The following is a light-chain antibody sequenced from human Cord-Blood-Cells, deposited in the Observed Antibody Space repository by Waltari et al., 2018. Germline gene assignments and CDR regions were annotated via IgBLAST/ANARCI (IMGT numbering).Light chain of an antibody. Sequence: EIVLTQAPGTLSLSPGQRATLSCRASQSVSISYLARYQQKPAQAPRRLISGASGRAKGSPDRFSGSGSETDFNITISSLEPADFAVYYCQQYGSSSQAVFTFGPGTKVDIK. CDR1: QSVSISY. V-gene: IGKV3-20*01. CDR3: QQYGSSSQAVFT. J-gene: IGKJ3*01. CDR2: GAS.